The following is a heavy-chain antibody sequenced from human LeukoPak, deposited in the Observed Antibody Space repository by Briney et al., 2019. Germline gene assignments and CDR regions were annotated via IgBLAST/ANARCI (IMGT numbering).Heavy chain of an antibody. Sequence: SVKVSCKASGGTFSSYAISWVRQAPGQGLEWMGGIIPIFGTANYAQKFQGRVTITADESTSTAYMELSSLRSEDTAVYYCAIGPLHYDSSGYYYRYYYYGMDVWGQGTTVTVSS. CDR3: AIGPLHYDSSGYYYRYYYYGMDV. D-gene: IGHD3-22*01. J-gene: IGHJ6*02. CDR2: IIPIFGTA. V-gene: IGHV1-69*13. CDR1: GGTFSSYA.